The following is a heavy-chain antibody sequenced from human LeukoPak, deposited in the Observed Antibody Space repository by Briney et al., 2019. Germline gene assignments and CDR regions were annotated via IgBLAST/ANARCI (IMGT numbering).Heavy chain of an antibody. Sequence: PSGTLSLTCAVSGGSISSSNWWSWVRQPPGKGLEWIGTIYHSGSTYYNPSLKSRVTISVDTSKNQFSLKLSSVTAADTAVYYCARQLRGPTPEAFDIWGQGTMVTVSS. CDR1: GGSISSSNW. CDR2: IYHSGST. CDR3: ARQLRGPTPEAFDI. D-gene: IGHD1-1*01. V-gene: IGHV4-4*02. J-gene: IGHJ3*02.